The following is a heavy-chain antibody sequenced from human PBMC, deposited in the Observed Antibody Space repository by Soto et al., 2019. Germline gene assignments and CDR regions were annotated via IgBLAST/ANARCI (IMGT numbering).Heavy chain of an antibody. CDR1: GFTFSSYS. CDR3: ARGIASYGVPPYYFDY. D-gene: IGHD4-17*01. J-gene: IGHJ4*02. Sequence: GGSLRLSCAASGFTFSSYSMNWVRQAPGKGLEWVSSISSSSSYIYYADSVKGRFTISRDNAKNSLYLQMNSLRAEDTAVYYCARGIASYGVPPYYFDYWGQGTLVTVSS. CDR2: ISSSSSYI. V-gene: IGHV3-21*01.